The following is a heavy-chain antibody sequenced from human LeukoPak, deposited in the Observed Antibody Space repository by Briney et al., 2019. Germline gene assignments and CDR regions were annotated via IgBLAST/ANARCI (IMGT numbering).Heavy chain of an antibody. CDR3: AKDRYYVSGSSDGNAFDI. Sequence: GGSLTLSCAASGFTFSSYALSWVRQAPGKGLEWVSGISGGGGSTYYADSVKGRFTISRDNSKNTLYLQMCSLRAEDTGVYYCAKDRYYVSGSSDGNAFDIWGQGTMVTVSS. J-gene: IGHJ3*02. CDR2: ISGGGGST. D-gene: IGHD3-10*01. CDR1: GFTFSSYA. V-gene: IGHV3-23*01.